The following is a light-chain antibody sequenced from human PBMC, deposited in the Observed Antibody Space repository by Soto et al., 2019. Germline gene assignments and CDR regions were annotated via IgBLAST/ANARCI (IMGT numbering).Light chain of an antibody. Sequence: DIVLTQSPATLSLSPGERATLSCRASQSVISYLAWYQQKPGQAPKLLIYDVSISATGIPTRFSGSGSGINFALTISSLEPEDFAVYSCQQRDNWTISFGQGTRLEIK. CDR2: DVS. J-gene: IGKJ5*01. V-gene: IGKV3-11*01. CDR3: QQRDNWTIS. CDR1: QSVISY.